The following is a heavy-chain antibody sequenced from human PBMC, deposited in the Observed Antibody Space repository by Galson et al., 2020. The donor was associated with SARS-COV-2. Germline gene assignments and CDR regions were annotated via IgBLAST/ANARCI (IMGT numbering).Heavy chain of an antibody. D-gene: IGHD6-19*01. Sequence: SETLSLTCTVSGGSISGSPYYWGWIRQPPGKGLEWLGSISHSGSPFYNPSLKSRVTISVDTSKNQFSLKVRSVTAADTAVYYCVRRGEAPGEGWRDYWGQGTLVTVSS. CDR2: ISHSGSP. CDR1: GGSISGSPYY. J-gene: IGHJ4*02. V-gene: IGHV4-39*01. CDR3: VRRGEAPGEGWRDY.